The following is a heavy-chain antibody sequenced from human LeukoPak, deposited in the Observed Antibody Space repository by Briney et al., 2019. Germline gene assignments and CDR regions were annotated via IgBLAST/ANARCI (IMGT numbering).Heavy chain of an antibody. CDR1: GYTFTSYA. Sequence: ASVRVSCKASGYTFTSYAMNWVRQAPGQGLEWMGWINTNTGNPTYAQGFTGRFVFSSDSSVSTAYLQITSLKADDSAIYLCASCNDSSGYFAYWGQGTLVTVSS. CDR2: INTNTGNP. D-gene: IGHD3-22*01. J-gene: IGHJ4*02. V-gene: IGHV7-4-1*02. CDR3: ASCNDSSGYFAY.